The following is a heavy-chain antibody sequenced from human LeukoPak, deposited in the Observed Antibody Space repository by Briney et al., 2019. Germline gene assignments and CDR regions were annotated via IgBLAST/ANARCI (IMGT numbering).Heavy chain of an antibody. V-gene: IGHV1-2*02. D-gene: IGHD4/OR15-4a*01. J-gene: IGHJ2*01. CDR1: GYTFTAYY. CDR3: ATSSTVGLNWFFDL. CDR2: INPNSGGT. Sequence: ASVKVSCKASGYTFTAYYVHWVRQAPGQGLEWMGCINPNSGGTNYAQRFQGRVTMTRDTSISTTYMELTRLTSDDTAVYSCATSSTVGLNWFFDLWGRGTLVTVSS.